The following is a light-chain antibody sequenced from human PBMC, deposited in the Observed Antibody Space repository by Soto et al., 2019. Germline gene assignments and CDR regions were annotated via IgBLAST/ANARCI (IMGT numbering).Light chain of an antibody. J-gene: IGKJ1*01. Sequence: DIQMTQSPSTLSASVGDRVTITCRASQSISSWLAWYQQKPGKAPLLLIYKASTLRSGVPSRFSGSGSGTEFTLPISSLQPDDFATYYCQQYNSHVALGRGNKVEVK. CDR3: QQYNSHVA. V-gene: IGKV1-5*03. CDR1: QSISSW. CDR2: KAS.